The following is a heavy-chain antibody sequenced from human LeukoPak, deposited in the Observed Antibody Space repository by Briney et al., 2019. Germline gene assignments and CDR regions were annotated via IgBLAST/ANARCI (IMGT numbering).Heavy chain of an antibody. D-gene: IGHD3-22*01. V-gene: IGHV4-59*08. Sequence: PSETLSLTCTVSGGSISSYYWSWIRQPPGKGLEWIGFIYYSGSTNYNPSLKSRVTISVDTSKSQFSLKVSSVTAADTAVYYCARVESYYDSSGYYWWFDPWGQGTLVTVSS. J-gene: IGHJ5*02. CDR3: ARVESYYDSSGYYWWFDP. CDR1: GGSISSYY. CDR2: IYYSGST.